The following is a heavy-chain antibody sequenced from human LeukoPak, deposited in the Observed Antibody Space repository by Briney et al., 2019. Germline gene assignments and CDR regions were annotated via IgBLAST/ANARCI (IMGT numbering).Heavy chain of an antibody. CDR2: ISSSSSTI. CDR3: ARVADITDYYYYYMDV. Sequence: GGSLRLSCAASGFTFSSYRMNWVRQAPGKGLEWVSYISSSSSTIYYADSVKGRFTISRDNAKNSLYLQMNSLRAEDTAVYYCARVADITDYYYYYMDVWGKGTTVTVSS. D-gene: IGHD1-14*01. J-gene: IGHJ6*03. CDR1: GFTFSSYR. V-gene: IGHV3-48*01.